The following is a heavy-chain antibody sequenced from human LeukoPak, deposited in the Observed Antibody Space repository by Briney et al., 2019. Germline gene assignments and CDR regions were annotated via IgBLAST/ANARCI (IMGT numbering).Heavy chain of an antibody. D-gene: IGHD3-10*01. CDR2: INSDGSST. Sequence: PGGSLRLSCAASGFTFSSSWMHWVRQAPGKGLVWVSSINSDGSSTRYADSVRGRFTISRDNAKNTLSLQMNSLRAEDTAVYYCGKVIHESGSYFHRPSFDYWGQGTLVTVSS. CDR1: GFTFSSSW. J-gene: IGHJ4*02. CDR3: GKVIHESGSYFHRPSFDY. V-gene: IGHV3-74*01.